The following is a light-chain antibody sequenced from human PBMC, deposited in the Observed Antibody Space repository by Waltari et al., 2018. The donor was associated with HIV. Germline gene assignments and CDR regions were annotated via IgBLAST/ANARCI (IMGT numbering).Light chain of an antibody. V-gene: IGLV1-44*01. Sequence: QSVLTQPPSASGTPGQRVTISCSGGSSNIGSHTVSWYQHVPGTAPKLLIYNNSQRPSGVPDRFSGFKSDTSASLAISGLQSDDEAAYFCAAWDDSLNGAMFGGGTKLTVL. CDR2: NNS. CDR3: AAWDDSLNGAM. J-gene: IGLJ3*02. CDR1: SSNIGSHT.